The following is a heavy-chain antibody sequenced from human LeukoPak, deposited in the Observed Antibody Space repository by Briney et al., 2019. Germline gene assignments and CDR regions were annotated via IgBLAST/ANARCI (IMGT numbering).Heavy chain of an antibody. CDR2: ISYDGSNK. J-gene: IGHJ3*02. V-gene: IGHV3-30-3*01. CDR1: GFTFSSYA. D-gene: IGHD2-2*01. Sequence: PGRSLRLSCAASGFTFSSYAMHWVRQAPGKGLEWVAVISYDGSNKYYADSVKGRFTISRDNSKNTLSVQMNSLRVEDTAVYYCARGAMTERTFDIWGQGTKVTVSS. CDR3: ARGAMTERTFDI.